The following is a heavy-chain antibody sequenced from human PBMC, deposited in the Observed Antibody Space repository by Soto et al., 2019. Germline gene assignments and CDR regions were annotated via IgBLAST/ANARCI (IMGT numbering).Heavy chain of an antibody. V-gene: IGHV4-30-4*01. J-gene: IGHJ4*02. Sequence: QVQLQESGPGLVKPSQTLSLTCTVSGASVRSGAYYWSCIRQPPGKGLEWMGYIYSSGGSYYNPSLKGRLTTSIDTSKNQFSPKLNSGTVADTAIEDCGGTGTTEDYWGRGTLVTVSS. CDR3: GGTGTTEDY. CDR1: GASVRSGAYY. CDR2: IYSSGGS. D-gene: IGHD1-1*01.